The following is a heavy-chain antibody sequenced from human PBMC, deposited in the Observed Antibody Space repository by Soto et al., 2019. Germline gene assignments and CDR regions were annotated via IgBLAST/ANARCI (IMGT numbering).Heavy chain of an antibody. J-gene: IGHJ6*02. CDR1: GFTFSSYA. V-gene: IGHV3-23*01. CDR3: AKDLQGGGYASYGMDV. Sequence: GGSLSLSCASSGFTFSSYAMTWVRQAPGKGLEWVSTLSGSGGSVYYADSVKGRVTISRDNSKNTLYLQMNSLRAEDTAVYYCAKDLQGGGYASYGMDVWGQGTTVTVSS. CDR2: LSGSGGSV. D-gene: IGHD5-12*01.